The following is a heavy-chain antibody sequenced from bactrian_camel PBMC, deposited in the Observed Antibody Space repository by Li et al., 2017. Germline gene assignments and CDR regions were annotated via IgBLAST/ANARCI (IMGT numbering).Heavy chain of an antibody. D-gene: IGHD6*01. CDR2: IDANGVTT. CDR1: GFVFKTYG. Sequence: HVQLVESGGGVVQPGGSLNLTCTASGFVFKTYGMKWSRQAPGKGLEWVATIDANGVTTYYPPRLEGRFTISRDNAKNTLYLQMNTLKPEDTAMYYCAAGSMSNVASFLVSDFIFWGQGTQVTVS. V-gene: IGHV3S1*01. CDR3: AAGSMSNVASFLVSDFIF. J-gene: IGHJ6*01.